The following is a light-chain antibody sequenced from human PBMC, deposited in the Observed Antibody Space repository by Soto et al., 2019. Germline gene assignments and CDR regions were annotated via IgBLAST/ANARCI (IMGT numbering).Light chain of an antibody. Sequence: DIQMTQSPSTLSASVGDTGTIACRASRTISGWLAWYQQRPGKAPNLLIFDASTLESGVPSRFSGSGSGTTFTLTISSLQSDDFATYYCLQYNGYYRTFGQGTKV. CDR1: RTISGW. CDR2: DAS. V-gene: IGKV1-5*01. J-gene: IGKJ1*01. CDR3: LQYNGYYRT.